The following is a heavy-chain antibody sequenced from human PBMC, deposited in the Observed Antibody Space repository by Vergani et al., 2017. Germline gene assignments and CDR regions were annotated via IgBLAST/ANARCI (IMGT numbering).Heavy chain of an antibody. J-gene: IGHJ6*03. V-gene: IGHV3-30*03. CDR1: GFPFSDYG. D-gene: IGHD1-1*01. CDR2: ISYDGNKK. CDR3: ARDFLTRVTTLDYYYMGV. Sequence: QVKLEESGGGVVQPGRSLRLSCSAAGFPFSDYGVHWVRQAPGKGLEWVSVISYDGNKKNYADSVKGRFTISRDNSKNTLYLEMNALRAEETAVYYCARDFLTRVTTLDYYYMGVWGKGTTVTVSS.